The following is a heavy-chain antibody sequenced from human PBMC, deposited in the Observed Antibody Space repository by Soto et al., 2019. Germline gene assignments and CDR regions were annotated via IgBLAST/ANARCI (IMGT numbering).Heavy chain of an antibody. CDR2: ISSSSSYI. J-gene: IGHJ4*02. CDR1: GFTFSSYS. CDR3: ARDQLVKYYSNTDAKIY. V-gene: IGHV3-21*01. D-gene: IGHD4-4*01. Sequence: NPGGSLRLSCAASGFTFSSYSMNWVRQAPGKGLEWVSSISSSSSYIYYADSVKGRFTISRDNAKNSLYLQMNSLRAEDTAVYYCARDQLVKYYSNTDAKIYWGQGTLVTVSS.